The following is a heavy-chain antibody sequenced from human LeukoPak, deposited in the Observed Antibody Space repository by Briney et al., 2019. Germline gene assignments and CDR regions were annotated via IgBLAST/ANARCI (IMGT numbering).Heavy chain of an antibody. V-gene: IGHV1-18*01. CDR2: ISAYNGYT. Sequence: ASVKVSCKASGYIFTSYGISWVRQAPGQGLEWMGWISAYNGYTNYAQKFQDRITMTTDTPTSTAYMELRSLRSDDTAVFYCARVFDSGSQAYFYYMDVWGKGTTVTIFS. D-gene: IGHD3-10*01. J-gene: IGHJ6*03. CDR1: GYIFTSYG. CDR3: ARVFDSGSQAYFYYMDV.